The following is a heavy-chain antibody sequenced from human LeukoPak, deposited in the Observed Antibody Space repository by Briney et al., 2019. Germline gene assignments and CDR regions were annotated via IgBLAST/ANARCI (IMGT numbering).Heavy chain of an antibody. CDR3: ARGGPGTTYYYDSSGYYPLDY. D-gene: IGHD3-22*01. CDR1: GYTFTTYW. Sequence: GESLKISCKGSGYTFTTYWIAWVRQMPGKGLEWMGIIHPGDSNTRYSPSFQGQVTISVDKSINTAYLQWSSLKASDTAMYYCARGGPGTTYYYDSSGYYPLDYWGQGTLVTVSS. J-gene: IGHJ4*02. V-gene: IGHV5-51*01. CDR2: IHPGDSNT.